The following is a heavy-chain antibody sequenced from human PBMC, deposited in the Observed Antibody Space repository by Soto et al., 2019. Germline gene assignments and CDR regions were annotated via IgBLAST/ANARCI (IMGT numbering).Heavy chain of an antibody. CDR1: GGSFSGYY. Sequence: SQTLSLTSPVYGGSFSGYYWRRIRKPQEKGLEWIGEINNSGSTNYNPSLRSRVTISVDTSKNQFSLKLSSVTAADTAVYYCVRLGIAAPGVVGAFDIWGQGTMVTVSS. D-gene: IGHD6-13*01. J-gene: IGHJ3*02. CDR2: INNSGST. V-gene: IGHV4-34*01. CDR3: VRLGIAAPGVVGAFDI.